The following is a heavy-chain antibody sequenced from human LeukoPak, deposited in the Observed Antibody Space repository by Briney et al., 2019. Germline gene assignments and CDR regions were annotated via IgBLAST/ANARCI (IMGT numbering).Heavy chain of an antibody. CDR2: FDPEDGET. Sequence: GASVKVSCKVSGYTLTELSMHWVRQAHGKGLEWKGGFDPEDGETIYAQKFQGRVTLTEDTSTDTAYMELSSLRSEDTAVYYCATGRLSGSYAIDAFDIWGQGTMVTVSS. J-gene: IGHJ3*02. D-gene: IGHD1-26*01. CDR1: GYTLTELS. CDR3: ATGRLSGSYAIDAFDI. V-gene: IGHV1-24*01.